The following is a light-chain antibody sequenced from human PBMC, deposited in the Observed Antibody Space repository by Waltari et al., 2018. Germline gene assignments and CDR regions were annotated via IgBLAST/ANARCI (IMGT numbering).Light chain of an antibody. CDR1: SSDVGGYNY. Sequence: QSALTQPASVSGSPGQSITISCTGTSSDVGGYNYVSWYQHHPGKAPKLSIYEVRKRPSGVSNRFSGSKSGNTASLTISGLQAEDEADYYCSSYTSSSTVVFGGGTKLTVL. V-gene: IGLV2-14*01. CDR3: SSYTSSSTVV. J-gene: IGLJ2*01. CDR2: EVR.